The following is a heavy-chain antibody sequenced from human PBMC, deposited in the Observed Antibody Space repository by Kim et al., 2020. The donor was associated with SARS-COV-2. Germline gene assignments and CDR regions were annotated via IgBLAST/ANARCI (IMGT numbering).Heavy chain of an antibody. Sequence: GGSLRLSCAASGFTVSSNYMSWVRQAPGKGLEWVSVIYRDGRTFYADSVKGRFTISRDNSQNTLYLQMNSLRAEDTAVYYCARVGPITIFGVVNYGMDVWGQGTTVTVSS. J-gene: IGHJ6*02. CDR1: GFTVSSNY. V-gene: IGHV3-66*01. CDR3: ARVGPITIFGVVNYGMDV. D-gene: IGHD3-3*01. CDR2: IYRDGRT.